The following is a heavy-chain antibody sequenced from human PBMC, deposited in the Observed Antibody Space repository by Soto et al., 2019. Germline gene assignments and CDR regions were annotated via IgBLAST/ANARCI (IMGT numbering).Heavy chain of an antibody. Sequence: EVQLVESGGGLIQPGGSLRLSCAASGFAVSSKYMTWVRQAPGKGLEWAPVIYGGGTTYYADSVKGRFTISRDTSKNTLYLQMNSLRAEDTAVYYCVQTTGWPGFDFWGQGTLVTVSS. J-gene: IGHJ4*02. CDR2: IYGGGTT. CDR3: VQTTGWPGFDF. CDR1: GFAVSSKY. V-gene: IGHV3-53*01. D-gene: IGHD6-19*01.